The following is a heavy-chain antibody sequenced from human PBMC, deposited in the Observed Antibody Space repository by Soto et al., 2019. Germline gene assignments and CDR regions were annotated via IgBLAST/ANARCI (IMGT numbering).Heavy chain of an antibody. CDR2: ISNSGST. V-gene: IGHV4-30-4*01. CDR3: ATESGSTYGYFDY. J-gene: IGHJ4*02. Sequence: PSETLSLTCSVSGGSISSGYYYWSWIRQSPGKGLEWIGYISNSGSTGYNPSLKARLSMSVDRSKNQFTLRLTSVTAADTAVYFCATESGSTYGYFDYWGQGTQVIVSS. D-gene: IGHD4-17*01. CDR1: GGSISSGYYY.